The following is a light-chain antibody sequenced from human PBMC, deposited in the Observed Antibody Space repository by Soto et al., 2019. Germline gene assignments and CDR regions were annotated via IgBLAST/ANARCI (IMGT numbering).Light chain of an antibody. CDR1: SSDVGGQNY. Sequence: QSPITQPPSASGSPGQSVAISCTGTSSDVGGQNYVSWYQQHPGKAPKLIIYAVTERPSGVPDRFSGSKSGNTASLTVSGLQTEDEADYYCSSHAGNNNYGFGTGTKVTVL. J-gene: IGLJ1*01. V-gene: IGLV2-8*01. CDR3: SSHAGNNNYG. CDR2: AVT.